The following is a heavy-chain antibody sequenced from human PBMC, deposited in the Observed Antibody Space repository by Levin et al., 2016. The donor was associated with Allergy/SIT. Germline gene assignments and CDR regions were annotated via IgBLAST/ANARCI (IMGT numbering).Heavy chain of an antibody. Sequence: GESLKISCAASGFTFNNAWMSWVRQAPGKGLEWVGRIKSKTEGGTIDYAAPVKGRFIISRDDSENTQYLQMNSLKTEDTAVYYCTTYFHSSSSDFGFWGQGTLVTVSS. V-gene: IGHV3-15*01. J-gene: IGHJ4*02. D-gene: IGHD6-13*01. CDR3: TTYFHSSSSDFGF. CDR1: GFTFNNAW. CDR2: IKSKTEGGTI.